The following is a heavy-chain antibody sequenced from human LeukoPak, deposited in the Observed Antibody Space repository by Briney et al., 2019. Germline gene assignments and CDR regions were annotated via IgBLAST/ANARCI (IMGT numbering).Heavy chain of an antibody. Sequence: SGTLSLTCTVSGGSISSSSYYWGWIRQPPGKGLEWIGEINHSGSTNYNPSLKSRVTISVDTSKNQFSLKLSSVTAADTAVYYCARRRRVAMAPHFDYWGQGTLVTVSS. CDR1: GGSISSSSYY. V-gene: IGHV4-39*07. D-gene: IGHD2-15*01. J-gene: IGHJ4*02. CDR2: INHSGST. CDR3: ARRRRVAMAPHFDY.